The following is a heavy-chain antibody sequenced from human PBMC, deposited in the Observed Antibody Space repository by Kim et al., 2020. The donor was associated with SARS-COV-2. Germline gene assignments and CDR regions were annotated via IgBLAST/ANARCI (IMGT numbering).Heavy chain of an antibody. V-gene: IGHV3-13*04. Sequence: GGSLRLSCAASGFTFSIHDMHWVRQVTGKGLEWVSTIGTTGNTYYPGSVKGRFIISRENAKNSLYLQMDGLRAGDTAVYYCAKMVAAVGTGLDYWGQGTL. CDR3: AKMVAAVGTGLDY. CDR2: IGTTGNT. J-gene: IGHJ4*02. D-gene: IGHD6-13*01. CDR1: GFTFSIHD.